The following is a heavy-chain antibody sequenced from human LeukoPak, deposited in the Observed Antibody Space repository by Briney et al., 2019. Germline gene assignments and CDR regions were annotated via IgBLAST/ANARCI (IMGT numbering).Heavy chain of an antibody. CDR1: GFTFSSYE. Sequence: GGSLRLSCAASGFTFSSYEMNWVRQAPGKGLEWVSSISSGAATIYYADSVKGRFTISRDNAKNSLYLQMNSLRAADTAVYYCARVGVLSSSWLLYWGQGTLVTVSS. CDR3: ARVGVLSSSWLLY. D-gene: IGHD6-13*01. J-gene: IGHJ4*02. CDR2: ISSGAATI. V-gene: IGHV3-48*03.